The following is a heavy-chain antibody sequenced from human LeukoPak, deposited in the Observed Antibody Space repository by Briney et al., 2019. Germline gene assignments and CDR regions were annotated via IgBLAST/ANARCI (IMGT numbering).Heavy chain of an antibody. Sequence: PSETLSLTCTVSGGSISSNNYYWGWVRQPPGKGLEWIGSIYYTGSDYYNPSLKSRVTISVDTSRNQFSLKLTSVTAADTAVYYCARHRKVDTAGDYWGRGALVSVSS. CDR3: ARHRKVDTAGDY. CDR1: GGSISSNNYY. D-gene: IGHD5-18*01. CDR2: IYYTGSD. J-gene: IGHJ4*02. V-gene: IGHV4-39*01.